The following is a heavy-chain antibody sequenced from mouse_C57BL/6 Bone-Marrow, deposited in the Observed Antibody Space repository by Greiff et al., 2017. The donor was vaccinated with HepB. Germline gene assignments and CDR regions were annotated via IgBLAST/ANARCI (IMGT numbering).Heavy chain of an antibody. CDR2: IYPGSGNT. J-gene: IGHJ4*01. D-gene: IGHD2-10*02. V-gene: IGHV1-76*01. CDR1: GYTFTDYY. CDR3: ARVGVWSYYAMDY. Sequence: QVQLKQSGAELVRPGASVKLSCKASGYTFTDYYINWVKQRPGQGLEWIARIYPGSGNTYYNEKFKGKATLTAEKSSSTAYMQLSSLTSEDSAVYFCARVGVWSYYAMDYWGQGTSVTVSS.